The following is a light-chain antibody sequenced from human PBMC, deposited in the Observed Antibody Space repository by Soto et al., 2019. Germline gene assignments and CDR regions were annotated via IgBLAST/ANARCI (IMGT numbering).Light chain of an antibody. CDR1: QSINNRY. CDR3: QQFGSSPGFT. CDR2: GAS. Sequence: EIVLTQSAGILSLSPGERATLSCRASQSINNRYLAWYQQKPGQAPRLLIYGASSRATGIPDRFIGSGSGTAFTLTISRLEPEDFAVYYCQQFGSSPGFTFGPGTKVDIK. V-gene: IGKV3-20*01. J-gene: IGKJ3*01.